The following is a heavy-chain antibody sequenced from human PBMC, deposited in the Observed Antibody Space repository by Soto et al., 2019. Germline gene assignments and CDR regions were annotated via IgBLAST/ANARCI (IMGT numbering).Heavy chain of an antibody. V-gene: IGHV4-31*03. D-gene: IGHD4-17*01. Sequence: SETLSLTCTVSGGSISSGGYYWSWILQHPGKGLEWIGYIYYSGSTYYNPSLKSRVTISVDTSKNQFSLKLSSVTAADTAVYYCARDRYTVTTHAFDIWGQGTMVTVSS. CDR3: ARDRYTVTTHAFDI. J-gene: IGHJ3*02. CDR2: IYYSGST. CDR1: GGSISSGGYY.